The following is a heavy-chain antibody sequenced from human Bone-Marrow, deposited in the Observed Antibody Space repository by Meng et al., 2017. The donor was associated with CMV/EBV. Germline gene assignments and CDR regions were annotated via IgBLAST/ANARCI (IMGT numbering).Heavy chain of an antibody. D-gene: IGHD3-10*01. V-gene: IGHV1-2*02. Sequence: QVQLVQSGAEVEKTGDSVKDSCKASGYVFTGYYMHWVRQAPGQGLEWMGWINANSGDTNYAKKFQGRVTMTRDTSISTAYMEVSRLRSDDTAVYYCYYGSGSYYPFDYWGQGTLVTVFS. J-gene: IGHJ4*02. CDR2: INANSGDT. CDR3: YYGSGSYYPFDY. CDR1: GYVFTGYY.